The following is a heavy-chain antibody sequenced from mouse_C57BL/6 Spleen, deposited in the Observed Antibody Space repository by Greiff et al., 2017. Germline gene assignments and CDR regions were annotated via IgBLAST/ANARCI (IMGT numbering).Heavy chain of an antibody. Sequence: QVQLQQPGAELVRPGSSVKLSCKASGYTFTSYWLDWVKQRPGQGLEWIGNIYPSDSETYYNQKFKDKATLTVDKSSSTAYMQLSSLTSEDSAVYYCAREGVFRFAYWGQGTLVTVSA. CDR2: IYPSDSET. V-gene: IGHV1-61*01. CDR1: GYTFTSYW. J-gene: IGHJ3*01. CDR3: AREGVFRFAY.